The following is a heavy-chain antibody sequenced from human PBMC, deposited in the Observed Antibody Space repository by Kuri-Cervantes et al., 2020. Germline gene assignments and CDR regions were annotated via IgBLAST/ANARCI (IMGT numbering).Heavy chain of an antibody. V-gene: IGHV1-69*06. Sequence: SVKVSCKASGGTFSSYAISWVRQAPGQGLEWMGGIIPIFGTANYAQKFQGRVTITADKSTSTAYMELSSLRSEDTAVYYCASHSGYCSGGSCYSTFSYYYYMDVWGKGTTVTVSS. D-gene: IGHD2-15*01. CDR2: IIPIFGTA. CDR3: ASHSGYCSGGSCYSTFSYYYYMDV. J-gene: IGHJ6*03. CDR1: GGTFSSYA.